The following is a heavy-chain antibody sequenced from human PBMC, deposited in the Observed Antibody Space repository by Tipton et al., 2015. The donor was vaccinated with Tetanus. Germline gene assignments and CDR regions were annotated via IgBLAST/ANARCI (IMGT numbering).Heavy chain of an antibody. CDR3: ARAGMVTDDRSKFDS. CDR1: RGPISSYY. D-gene: IGHD2-21*02. CDR2: ISNGNT. J-gene: IGHJ4*02. V-gene: IGHV4-4*07. Sequence: TLSLTCTVSRGPISSYYWTWIRQPAGKGLEWIGHISNGNTAYSTSLKSRVTLSVDLSKNQFSLQLRTVTAADTAVYYCARAGMVTDDRSKFDSWGQGSLVSVSS.